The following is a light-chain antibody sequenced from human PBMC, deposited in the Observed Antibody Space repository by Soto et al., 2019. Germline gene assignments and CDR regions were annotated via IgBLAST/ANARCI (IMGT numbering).Light chain of an antibody. CDR2: GAS. CDR1: QSVNSN. J-gene: IGKJ1*01. V-gene: IGKV3-15*01. Sequence: EIVMTQSQATLSVSPGERATLSCSASQSVNSNLAWYQQKPGQAPRLLIYGASTRATGIPARFSGSGSGTEFTLTISSLHSEDFAVYYCQQYNNWPPRAWTFGQGTKVEIK. CDR3: QQYNNWPPRAWT.